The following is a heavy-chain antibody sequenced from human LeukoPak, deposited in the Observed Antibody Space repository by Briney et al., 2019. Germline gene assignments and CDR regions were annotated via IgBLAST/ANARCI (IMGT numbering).Heavy chain of an antibody. CDR3: ARIGTFPPTIDNWFDP. J-gene: IGHJ5*02. D-gene: IGHD1-14*01. Sequence: SETLSLTCTVSGGSISSGNYYWSWMRQPAGKGLEWIGRIYTSGRTNYHPALKSRVTISVDTSKNQFSLKLSSVTAADTAVYYCARIGTFPPTIDNWFDPWGQGTLVTVSS. CDR2: IYTSGRT. V-gene: IGHV4-61*02. CDR1: GGSISSGNYY.